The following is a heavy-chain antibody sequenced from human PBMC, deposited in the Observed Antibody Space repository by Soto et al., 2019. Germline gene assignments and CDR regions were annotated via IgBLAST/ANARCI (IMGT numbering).Heavy chain of an antibody. Sequence: QVQLVQSGAEVKKPGASVKVSCKASGYTFTSYAMHWVRQAPGQRLEWMGWINAGNGNTKYSQKFQGRVTITRDTSASTAYMELSSLRSEYTAVYYCARVVVRGVRFDPWGQGTLVTVSS. V-gene: IGHV1-3*01. CDR3: ARVVVRGVRFDP. D-gene: IGHD3-10*01. CDR2: INAGNGNT. CDR1: GYTFTSYA. J-gene: IGHJ5*02.